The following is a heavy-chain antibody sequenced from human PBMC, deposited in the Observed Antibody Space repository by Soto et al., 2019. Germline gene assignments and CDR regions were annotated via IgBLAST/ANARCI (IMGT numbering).Heavy chain of an antibody. V-gene: IGHV3-74*01. J-gene: IGHJ2*01. Sequence: EVQLVESGGGLVQPGGSLRLSCAASGFTFSSYWMHWVRQAPGKGLVWVSRINSDGSSTSYADPVKGRFTISRDNAKNTLYLQMTRLRAEDKSVYYCAGGRYRFPEVGWYFDLWGRGTLVTVS. CDR2: INSDGSST. CDR3: AGGRYRFPEVGWYFDL. D-gene: IGHD5-18*01. CDR1: GFTFSSYW.